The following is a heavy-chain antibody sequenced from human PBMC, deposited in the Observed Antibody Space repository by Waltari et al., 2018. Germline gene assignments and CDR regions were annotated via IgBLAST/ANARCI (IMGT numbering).Heavy chain of an antibody. J-gene: IGHJ4*02. CDR2: FRFSSGNT. D-gene: IGHD3-9*01. Sequence: EVQLVESGGGLAQPGRSLRLSCAASGFAFDDYAMHWVRQAPGKGRGGGSWFRFSSGNTGYGDSVQGRFTISRDNAKNSVYLQMNNLRPEDTALYYCVKDLYDILTGSNFDSWGQGTLVTVSS. CDR3: VKDLYDILTGSNFDS. V-gene: IGHV3-9*01. CDR1: GFAFDDYA.